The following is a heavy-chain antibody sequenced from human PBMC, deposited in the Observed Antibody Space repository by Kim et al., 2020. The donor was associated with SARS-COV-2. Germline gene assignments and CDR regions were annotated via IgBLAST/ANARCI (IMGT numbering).Heavy chain of an antibody. J-gene: IGHJ4*02. CDR1: GFIVGEHY. CDR2: SRDKPRGYTR. Sequence: GGSLRLSCVVSGFIVGEHYMDWVRLTPQNKLEWVARSRDKPRGYTRDYAPSVEGRFSVWRNEEKNSLDLQMNSLKTEDTALYYCQVWMYGTKSSWGQGTLVTVSS. V-gene: IGHV3-72*01. D-gene: IGHD5-12*01. CDR3: QVWMYGTKSS.